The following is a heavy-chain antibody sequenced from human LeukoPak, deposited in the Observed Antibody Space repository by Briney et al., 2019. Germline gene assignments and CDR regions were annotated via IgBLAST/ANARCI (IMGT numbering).Heavy chain of an antibody. CDR3: ARGSSSSADWFDP. CDR1: GYSISSGYY. J-gene: IGHJ5*02. V-gene: IGHV4-38-2*02. D-gene: IGHD6-6*01. CDR2: IYHSGST. Sequence: SETLSLTCTVSGYSISSGYYWGWIRQPPGKGLEWIGSIYHSGSTYYNPSLKSRVTISVDTSKNQFSLKLSSVTAADTAVYYCARGSSSSADWFDPWGQGTLVTVSS.